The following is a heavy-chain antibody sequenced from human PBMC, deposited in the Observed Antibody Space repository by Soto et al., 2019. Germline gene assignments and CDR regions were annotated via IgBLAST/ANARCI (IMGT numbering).Heavy chain of an antibody. CDR1: GGSFSGYY. D-gene: IGHD3-10*01. J-gene: IGHJ6*03. CDR3: ARTSYGSGSWFDYYYYYMDV. V-gene: IGHV4-34*01. CDR2: INHSGST. Sequence: SETLSLTCAVYGGSFSGYYWSWIRQPPGKGLEWIGEINHSGSTNYNPSLKSRVTISVDTSKNQFSLKLSSVTAADTAVYYCARTSYGSGSWFDYYYYYMDVWGKGTTVTVSS.